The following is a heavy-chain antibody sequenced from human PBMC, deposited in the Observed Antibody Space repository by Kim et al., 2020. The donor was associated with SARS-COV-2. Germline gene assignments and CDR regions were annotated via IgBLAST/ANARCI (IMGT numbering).Heavy chain of an antibody. Sequence: KFQGRVTITADKSTSTAYMELSSLRSEDTAVYYCARDQELEQQLFRPMAYWGQGTLVTVSS. J-gene: IGHJ4*02. D-gene: IGHD6-13*01. CDR3: ARDQELEQQLFRPMAY. V-gene: IGHV1-69*04.